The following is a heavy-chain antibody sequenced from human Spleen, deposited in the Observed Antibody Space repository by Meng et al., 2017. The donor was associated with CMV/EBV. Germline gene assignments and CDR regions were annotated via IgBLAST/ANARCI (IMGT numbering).Heavy chain of an antibody. CDR2: IYSGGTST. D-gene: IGHD2-2*01. V-gene: IGHV3-23*03. J-gene: IGHJ6*02. Sequence: GESLKISCAASGFTFSSYVMSWVRQAPGKGLEWVSVIYSGGTSTHYADSVKGRFTISRDNSKTTLFLQMNSLRAEDTAVYYCAKEACSTTSCYYNYYYGLDVWGQGTTVTVSS. CDR3: AKEACSTTSCYYNYYYGLDV. CDR1: GFTFSSYV.